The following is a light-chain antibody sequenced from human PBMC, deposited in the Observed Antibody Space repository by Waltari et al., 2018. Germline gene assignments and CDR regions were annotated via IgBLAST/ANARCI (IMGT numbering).Light chain of an antibody. Sequence: EIVLTQSPATLSLSPGESVTLSCRASQGVIRHLAWYQQRPGQAPRLLIYDASYMSPGFPAMCRGSGSETDFSLTISSLEPEDFAFYCCQQRSTWPSLTFRGGTKVGIK. CDR2: DAS. V-gene: IGKV3-11*01. CDR3: QQRSTWPSLT. J-gene: IGKJ4*01. CDR1: QGVIRH.